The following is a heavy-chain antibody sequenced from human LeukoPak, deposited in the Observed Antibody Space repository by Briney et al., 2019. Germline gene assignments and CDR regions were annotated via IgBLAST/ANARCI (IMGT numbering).Heavy chain of an antibody. CDR2: IRYGGSNK. Sequence: GGSLRLSCAASGFTFSSYGMHWVRQAPGKGLEWVAFIRYGGSNKYYADSVKGRFTISRANSKNTLDLKMNSLRAEDTAVYYCAKSAQQLVQPKTEDNWFDPWGQGTLVTVSS. V-gene: IGHV3-30*02. CDR1: GFTFSSYG. CDR3: AKSAQQLVQPKTEDNWFDP. D-gene: IGHD6-13*01. J-gene: IGHJ5*02.